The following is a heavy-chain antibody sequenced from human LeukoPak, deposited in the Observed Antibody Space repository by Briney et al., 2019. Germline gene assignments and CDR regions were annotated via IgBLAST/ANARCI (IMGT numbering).Heavy chain of an antibody. D-gene: IGHD5-24*01. J-gene: IGHJ3*02. CDR3: AREDGDAFDI. V-gene: IGHV3-23*01. CDR1: GFAFSSYA. CDR2: ISGSGGST. Sequence: TGGSLRLSCEVSGFAFSSYAMNWVRQAPGKGLEWVSGISGSGGSTYYADSVKGRFTISRDNSKNTLYLQMNSLRAEDTAVYYCAREDGDAFDIWGQGTMVTVSS.